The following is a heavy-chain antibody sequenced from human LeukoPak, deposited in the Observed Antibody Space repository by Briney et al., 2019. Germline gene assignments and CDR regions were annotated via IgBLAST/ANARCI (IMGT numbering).Heavy chain of an antibody. CDR1: GFTFSNYA. CDR3: PMRSYASGWNPFDY. Sequence: PGGSLRLSCAASGFTFSNYAMSWVRQAPGKGLEWVSTISGGGITTYYADSAKGRFTISRDNSKNTMFLQMNSLRADDTAVYYCPMRSYASGWNPFDYWGQGILVTVSS. J-gene: IGHJ4*02. CDR2: ISGGGITT. V-gene: IGHV3-23*01. D-gene: IGHD6-19*01.